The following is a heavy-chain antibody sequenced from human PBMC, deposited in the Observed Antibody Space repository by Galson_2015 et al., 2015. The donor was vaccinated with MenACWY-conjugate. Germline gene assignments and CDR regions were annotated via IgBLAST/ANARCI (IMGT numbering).Heavy chain of an antibody. D-gene: IGHD2/OR15-2a*01. CDR1: GFTFSNYW. V-gene: IGHV3-74*01. CDR2: INRDGTST. Sequence: SLRLSCAASGFTFSNYWMHWVRQTPGKGLVWVSRINRDGTSTTYADSVKGRFTISRDNAKNTLILQMNSLRVEDTAVYYCTRDRKGLIASVPSNWFDPWGQRTLVTVSS. CDR3: TRDRKGLIASVPSNWFDP. J-gene: IGHJ5*02.